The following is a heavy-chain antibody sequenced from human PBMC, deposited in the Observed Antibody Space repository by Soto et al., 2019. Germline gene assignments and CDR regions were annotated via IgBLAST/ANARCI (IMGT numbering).Heavy chain of an antibody. CDR3: ARVSPWPQREMDGMDV. CDR1: GGSISSGDYY. D-gene: IGHD1-26*01. V-gene: IGHV4-30-4*01. J-gene: IGHJ6*02. CDR2: IYYSGST. Sequence: QVQLQESGPGLVKPSQTLSLTCTVSGGSISSGDYYWSWIRQPPGKGLEWIGYIYYSGSTYYNPALKSRVNRSVGTSKNQFHLKLSSVAAADTAVYYCARVSPWPQREMDGMDVWGQGTTVTVSS.